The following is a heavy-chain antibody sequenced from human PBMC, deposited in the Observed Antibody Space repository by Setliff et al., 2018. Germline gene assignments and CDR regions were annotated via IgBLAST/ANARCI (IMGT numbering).Heavy chain of an antibody. CDR1: GGSISSGGYY. CDR2: IYYSGST. D-gene: IGHD3-10*01. CDR3: ARAGSRGSLWFGREYYYYMDV. J-gene: IGHJ6*03. Sequence: PSETLSLTCTVSGGSISSGGYYWSWIRQHPGKGLEWIGYIYYSGSTYYNPSLKSRVTISVDTSKNQFSLKLSSVTAADTAVYYCARAGSRGSLWFGREYYYYMDVWGKGTTVTVSS. V-gene: IGHV4-31*03.